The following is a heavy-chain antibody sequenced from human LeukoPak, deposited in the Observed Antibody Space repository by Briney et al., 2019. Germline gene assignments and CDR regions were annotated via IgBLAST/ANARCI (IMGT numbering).Heavy chain of an antibody. CDR2: IIPIFGIA. CDR3: ARALGSGSYSGYDAFDI. J-gene: IGHJ3*02. CDR1: GGTFSSYA. V-gene: IGHV1-69*04. D-gene: IGHD1-26*01. Sequence: ASVKVSCKASGGTFSSYAMSWVRQAPGQGLEWMGTIIPIFGIANYAQKFQGRVTITADKSTSTAYMELSSLRSEDTAVYYCARALGSGSYSGYDAFDIWGQGTMVTVSS.